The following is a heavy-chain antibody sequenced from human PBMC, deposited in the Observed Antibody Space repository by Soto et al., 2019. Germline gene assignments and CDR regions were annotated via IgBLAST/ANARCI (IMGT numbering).Heavy chain of an antibody. CDR1: GFTFSSYE. D-gene: IGHD1-26*01. V-gene: IGHV3-48*03. CDR2: ISSSGSTI. CDR3: AKARSYRDY. Sequence: EVPLVESGGGLVQPGGSLRLSSAASGFTFSSYEMNWFRQAPGKGLEWGSYISSSGSTIYYADSVKGRFTISRDNAKNSLSLQMNSLKAEDTAVYYCAKARSYRDYWGQGTLVTVSS. J-gene: IGHJ4*02.